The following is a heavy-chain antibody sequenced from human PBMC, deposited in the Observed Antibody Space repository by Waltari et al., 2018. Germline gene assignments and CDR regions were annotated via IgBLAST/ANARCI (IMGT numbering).Heavy chain of an antibody. Sequence: QVQLVQSGAEVKKPGASVKVSCKASGYSFTSFDINWVRQATGQGLEWMAWRNPNSGNTGYAQKFQGRVTITADKSTSTAYMELSSLRSEDTAVYYCARDSVTMTNKAFDIWGQETMVTVSS. CDR3: ARDSVTMTNKAFDI. J-gene: IGHJ3*02. CDR1: GYSFTSFD. D-gene: IGHD3-22*01. CDR2: RNPNSGNT. V-gene: IGHV1-8*03.